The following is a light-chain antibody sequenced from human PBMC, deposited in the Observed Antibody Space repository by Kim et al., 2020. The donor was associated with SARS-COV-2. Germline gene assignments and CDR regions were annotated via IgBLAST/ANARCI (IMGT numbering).Light chain of an antibody. J-gene: IGLJ3*02. CDR2: DVS. V-gene: IGLV2-14*01. Sequence: QSVLTQPASVSGSPGQSITISCTGTSSDVGGYNYVSWYQQHPGKAPKLMIYDVSKRPSGVSNRFSGSKSGNTASLTISGLQAEDEADYYCSSYTSSSTFVFGGGTQLTVL. CDR3: SSYTSSSTFV. CDR1: SSDVGGYNY.